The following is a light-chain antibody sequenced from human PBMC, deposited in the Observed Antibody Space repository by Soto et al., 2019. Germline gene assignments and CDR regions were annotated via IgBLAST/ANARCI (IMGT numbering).Light chain of an antibody. J-gene: IGKJ1*01. Sequence: EIVLTQSPGTLSLSPGERATLSCRASQSVSSSYLAWYQQKPGQAPRLLIYGASSRATGLPDRFSGSGSGTDFTLTISRLEPEDFAVYYCQQYGSSPPTWTFGQGTKVESK. CDR1: QSVSSSY. CDR3: QQYGSSPPTWT. CDR2: GAS. V-gene: IGKV3-20*01.